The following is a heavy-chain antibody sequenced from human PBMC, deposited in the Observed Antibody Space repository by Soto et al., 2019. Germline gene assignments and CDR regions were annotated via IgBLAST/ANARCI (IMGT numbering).Heavy chain of an antibody. D-gene: IGHD5-12*01. CDR3: VREWLI. CDR1: GFTFSSHW. Sequence: EAQLVESGGGLVQPGGSLRLSCAASGFTFSSHWMSWVRQAPGKGLEWVANIKGDGSLIHYVDSVKGRFTISRDNAKNSVFLQMNSLRAEDTAVYYCVREWLIWGQGTTVTVSS. J-gene: IGHJ6*02. V-gene: IGHV3-7*01. CDR2: IKGDGSLI.